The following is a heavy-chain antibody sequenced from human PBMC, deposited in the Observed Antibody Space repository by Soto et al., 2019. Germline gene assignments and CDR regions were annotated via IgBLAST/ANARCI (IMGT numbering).Heavy chain of an antibody. D-gene: IGHD6-6*01. Sequence: GGSLRLSCVGSGFNFRNYGMNWVSQAPGKGLEWVSSVSGTGGSTYYADPVKGRFSISRDNTKSNRYLQMNSLRAEDTAFYYCAKRVLSRDSSPNFDYWGQGTLVTVSS. V-gene: IGHV3-23*01. CDR1: GFNFRNYG. CDR3: AKRVLSRDSSPNFDY. CDR2: VSGTGGST. J-gene: IGHJ4*02.